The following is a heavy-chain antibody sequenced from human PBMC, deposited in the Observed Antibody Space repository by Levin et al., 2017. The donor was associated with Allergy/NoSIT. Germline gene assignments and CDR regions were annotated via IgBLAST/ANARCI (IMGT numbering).Heavy chain of an antibody. CDR3: ARARGGPRGY. V-gene: IGHV4-34*01. J-gene: IGHJ4*02. CDR2: INHSGST. D-gene: IGHD3-10*01. CDR1: GGSFSGYY. Sequence: SETLSLTCAVYGGSFSGYYWSWIRQPPGKGLEWIGEINHSGSTNYNPSLKSRVTISVDTSKNQFSLKLSSVTAADTAVYYCARARGGPRGYWGQGTLVTVSS.